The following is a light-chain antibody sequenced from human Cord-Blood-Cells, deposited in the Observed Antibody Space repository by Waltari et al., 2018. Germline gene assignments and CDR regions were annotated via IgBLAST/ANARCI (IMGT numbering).Light chain of an antibody. CDR2: GNS. CDR3: QSYDSSLSGAV. J-gene: IGLJ7*01. CDR1: SSNIGAGYD. V-gene: IGLV1-40*01. Sequence: QSVLTQPPSVSGAPGQRVTISCTGSSSNIGAGYDVHWYQQLPGTAPKLLIHGNSNRPSGVPHRFSGSKAGTSASLAITGLQAEDEADYYCQSYDSSLSGAVFGGGTQLTVL.